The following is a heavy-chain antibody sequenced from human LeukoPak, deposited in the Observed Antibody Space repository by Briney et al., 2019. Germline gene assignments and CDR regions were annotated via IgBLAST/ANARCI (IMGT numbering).Heavy chain of an antibody. CDR2: ISGSGGST. J-gene: IGHJ5*02. V-gene: IGHV3-23*01. CDR1: GFTFSSYA. D-gene: IGHD2-21*02. Sequence: GGSLRLSCAASGFTFSSYAMSWVRQAPGKGLEWVSGISGSGGSTYYADSVKGRFTISRDNSKNTLYLQMNSLRAEDTAVYYCAKDLSAYCGGDCPNWFDPWGQGTLVTVSS. CDR3: AKDLSAYCGGDCPNWFDP.